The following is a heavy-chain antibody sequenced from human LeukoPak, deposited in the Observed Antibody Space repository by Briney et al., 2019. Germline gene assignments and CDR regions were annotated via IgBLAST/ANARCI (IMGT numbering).Heavy chain of an antibody. CDR3: ACIYDFWSGYPTNWFDP. D-gene: IGHD3-3*01. CDR2: ISAYNGNT. J-gene: IGHJ5*02. Sequence: ASVKVSCKASGYTFTSYGISWVRQAPGQGLEWMGWISAYNGNTNYAQKLQGRVTMTTDTSTSTAYMELRSLRSDDTAVYYCACIYDFWSGYPTNWFDPWGQETLVTVSS. CDR1: GYTFTSYG. V-gene: IGHV1-18*01.